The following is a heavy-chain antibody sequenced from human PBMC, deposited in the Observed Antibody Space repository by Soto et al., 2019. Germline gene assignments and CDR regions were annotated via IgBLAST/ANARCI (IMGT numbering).Heavy chain of an antibody. CDR2: IYYSGST. CDR3: ARCASSGYNDY. CDR1: GGSISSYY. D-gene: IGHD3-22*01. J-gene: IGHJ4*02. Sequence: QVQLQESGPGLVKPSETLSLICTVSGGSISSYYWSWIRQPPGKGLEWIGYIYYSGSTNYNPSLKSRVTISVYTSKNQFSLKLSSVTAADTAVYYCARCASSGYNDYCGQGTLVTVSS. V-gene: IGHV4-59*01.